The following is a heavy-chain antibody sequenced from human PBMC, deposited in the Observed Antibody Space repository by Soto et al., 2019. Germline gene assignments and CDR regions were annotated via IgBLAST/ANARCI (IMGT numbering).Heavy chain of an antibody. CDR2: INHSGST. Sequence: SETLSLTCAVYGGSFSGYYGSWIRQPPGKGLEWIGEINHSGSTNYNPSLKSRVTISVDTSKNQFSLKLSSVTAADTAVYYCAGYDFWSGYYRKYNWFDPWGQGTLVTVSS. D-gene: IGHD3-3*01. CDR3: AGYDFWSGYYRKYNWFDP. V-gene: IGHV4-34*01. J-gene: IGHJ5*02. CDR1: GGSFSGYY.